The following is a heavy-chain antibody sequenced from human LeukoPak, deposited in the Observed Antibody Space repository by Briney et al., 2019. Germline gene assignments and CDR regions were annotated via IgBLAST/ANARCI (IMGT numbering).Heavy chain of an antibody. CDR1: GGSISSGGYY. D-gene: IGHD1-20*01. V-gene: IGHV4-31*03. Sequence: SETLSLTCTVSGGSISSGGYYWSWIRQHPGKGLEWIGYIYYSGSTYYNPSLKSRVTISVDTSKNQFSLKLSSVTAADTAVYYCAREMYNWNYFDYWGQGTLVTVYS. J-gene: IGHJ4*02. CDR2: IYYSGST. CDR3: AREMYNWNYFDY.